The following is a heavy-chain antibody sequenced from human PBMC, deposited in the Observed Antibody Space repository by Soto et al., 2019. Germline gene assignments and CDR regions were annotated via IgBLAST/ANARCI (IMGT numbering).Heavy chain of an antibody. CDR1: GGSSSSGDYY. V-gene: IGHV4-30-4*01. D-gene: IGHD1-1*01. CDR3: ARGERPYYYYGMDV. Sequence: PSETLSLTCTVSGGSSSSGDYYWSWIRQPPGKGLEWIGYIYYSGSTYYNPSLKSRVTISVDTSKNQFSLKLSSVTAADTAVYYCARGERPYYYYGMDVWGQGTTVTVSS. CDR2: IYYSGST. J-gene: IGHJ6*02.